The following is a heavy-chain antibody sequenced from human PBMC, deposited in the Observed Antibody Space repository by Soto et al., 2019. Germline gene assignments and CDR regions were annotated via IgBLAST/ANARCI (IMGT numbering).Heavy chain of an antibody. D-gene: IGHD3-3*01. Sequence: ASVKVSCKVSGYTLTELSMHWVRQAPGKGLEWMGGFDPEDGETIYAQKFQGRVTMTEDTSTDTAYMELSSLRSEDTAVYYCATFYDFWSAHTQGAEYFQHWGQGTLVTVSS. V-gene: IGHV1-24*01. CDR2: FDPEDGET. J-gene: IGHJ1*01. CDR3: ATFYDFWSAHTQGAEYFQH. CDR1: GYTLTELS.